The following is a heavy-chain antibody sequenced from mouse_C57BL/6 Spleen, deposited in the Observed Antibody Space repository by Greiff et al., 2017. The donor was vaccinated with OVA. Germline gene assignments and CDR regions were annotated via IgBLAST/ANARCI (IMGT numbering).Heavy chain of an antibody. V-gene: IGHV5-17*01. Sequence: EVKLMESGGGLVKPGGSLKLSCAASGFTFSDYGMHWVRQAPEKGLEWVAYISSGSSTIYYAAPVQGRFPISRDNAKNTLFLQRTSLRAEDTAMYYCARNAPFAYWGQGTRVTGSA. CDR3: ARNAPFAY. CDR1: GFTFSDYG. J-gene: IGHJ3*01. CDR2: ISSGSSTI.